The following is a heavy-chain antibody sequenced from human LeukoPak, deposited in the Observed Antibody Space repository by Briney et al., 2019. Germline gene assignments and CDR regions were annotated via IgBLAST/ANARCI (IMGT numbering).Heavy chain of an antibody. V-gene: IGHV3-7*01. J-gene: IGHJ6*02. Sequence: GGSLRLSCADSGFTFSSYWMSWVRQAPGKGLEWVANIKQDGSEKYYVDSVKGRFTISRDNAKNSLYLQMNSLRAEDTAVYYCARGENYYYGMDVWGQGTTVTVSS. CDR2: IKQDGSEK. CDR1: GFTFSSYW. CDR3: ARGENYYYGMDV.